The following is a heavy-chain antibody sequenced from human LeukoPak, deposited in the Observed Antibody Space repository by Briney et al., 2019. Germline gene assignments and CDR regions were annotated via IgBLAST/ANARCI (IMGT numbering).Heavy chain of an antibody. CDR1: GFTFSDYY. CDR3: VRDLGGDSYGYVHYGMGV. J-gene: IGHJ6*04. Sequence: GGSLRLSCAASGFTFSDYYMNWIRQAPGKGLEWVSYISSSSSYTNYADSVKGRFTISRDNAKNSLYLQMNSLRAEDTAVYYCVRDLGGDSYGYVHYGMGVWGKGTTVTVSS. CDR2: ISSSSSYT. D-gene: IGHD5-18*01. V-gene: IGHV3-11*06.